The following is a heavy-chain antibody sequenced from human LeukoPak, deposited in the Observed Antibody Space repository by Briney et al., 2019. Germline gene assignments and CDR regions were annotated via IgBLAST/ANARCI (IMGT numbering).Heavy chain of an antibody. CDR3: ARGRYCSSTSCYHLGY. V-gene: IGHV1-24*01. D-gene: IGHD2-2*01. CDR1: GYTLTELS. CDR2: FDPEDGET. Sequence: ASVKVSCKVSGYTLTELSMHWVRQAPGKGLEWMGGFDPEDGETIYAQKFQGRVTMTEDTSTDTAYMELSSLRSEDAAVYYCARGRYCSSTSCYHLGYWGQGTLVTVSS. J-gene: IGHJ4*02.